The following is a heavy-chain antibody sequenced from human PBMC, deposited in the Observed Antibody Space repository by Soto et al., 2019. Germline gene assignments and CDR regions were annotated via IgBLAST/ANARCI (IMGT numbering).Heavy chain of an antibody. CDR3: ARTSSGWYSDYYYYMDV. CDR1: GGSISRYY. V-gene: IGHV4-59*08. CDR2: IYYSGST. Sequence: SETLSLTCSVSGGSISRYYWTWIRQPPGKGLEWIGCIYYSGSTNYNPSLKSRVTISVDTSKNQFSLKLSSVTAADTAVYYCARTSSGWYSDYYYYMDVWGKGTTVTVSS. D-gene: IGHD6-19*01. J-gene: IGHJ6*03.